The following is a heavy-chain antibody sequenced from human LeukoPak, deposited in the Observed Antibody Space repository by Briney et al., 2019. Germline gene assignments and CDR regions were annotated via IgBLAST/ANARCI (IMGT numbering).Heavy chain of an antibody. CDR2: INHSGST. J-gene: IGHJ6*03. CDR3: AREVHRLQPSNYYYYMDV. Sequence: GSLRLSCVVSGFTLSSYAMSWVRQAPGKGLEWIGEINHSGSTNYNPSLKSRVTISVDTSKNQFSLKLSSVTAADTAVYYCAREVHRLQPSNYYYYMDVWGKGTTVTVSS. D-gene: IGHD4-11*01. V-gene: IGHV4-34*01. CDR1: GFTLSSYA.